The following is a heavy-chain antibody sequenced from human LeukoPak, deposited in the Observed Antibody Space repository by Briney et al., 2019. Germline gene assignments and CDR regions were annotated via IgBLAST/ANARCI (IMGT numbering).Heavy chain of an antibody. V-gene: IGHV4-59*12. CDR1: GGSISSYY. D-gene: IGHD3-9*01. J-gene: IGHJ5*02. Sequence: SETLSLTCTVSGGSISSYYWSWIRQPPGKGLEWIGYIYYSGSTNYNPSLKSRVTMSVDTSKNQFSLKLSSVTAADTAVYYCASLTYDILTGYYNWFDPWGQGTLVTVSS. CDR3: ASLTYDILTGYYNWFDP. CDR2: IYYSGST.